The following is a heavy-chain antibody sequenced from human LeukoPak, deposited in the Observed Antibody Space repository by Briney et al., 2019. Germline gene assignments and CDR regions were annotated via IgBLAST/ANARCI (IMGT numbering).Heavy chain of an antibody. CDR2: IIPIFGIA. D-gene: IGHD4-11*01. J-gene: IGHJ4*02. V-gene: IGHV1-69*04. CDR3: ARGGTVTTFDY. Sequence: GASVKVSCKASGGTFSSYAISWVRQAPGQGLEWMGRIIPIFGIANYAQEFQGRVTITADKSTSTAYMELSSLRSEDTAVYYCARGGTVTTFDYWGQGTLVTVSS. CDR1: GGTFSSYA.